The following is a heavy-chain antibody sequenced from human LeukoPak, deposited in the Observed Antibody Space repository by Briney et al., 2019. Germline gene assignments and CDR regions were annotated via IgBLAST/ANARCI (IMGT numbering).Heavy chain of an antibody. D-gene: IGHD6-19*01. CDR1: GYTFTSYG. Sequence: VASLTVSCKASGYTFTSYGISWVRQAPGQGLEWMGWSSAYNSNTYYAQRLQGRLTMTTDTSTSTAYMELRSLTSDDTAVYYCAREGGSSGWPDYWGQGTLVTVSS. V-gene: IGHV1-18*01. J-gene: IGHJ4*02. CDR2: SSAYNSNT. CDR3: AREGGSSGWPDY.